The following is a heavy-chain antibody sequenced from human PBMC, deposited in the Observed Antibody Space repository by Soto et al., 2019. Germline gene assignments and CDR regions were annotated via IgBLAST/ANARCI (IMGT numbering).Heavy chain of an antibody. V-gene: IGHV4-31*03. CDR1: GGSISSGGYY. CDR2: IYYSGST. J-gene: IGHJ5*02. Sequence: SETLSLTCTVSGGSISSGGYYWSWIRQHPGKGLEWIGYIYYSGSTYYNPSLKSRLTISVDTSQNQFYLKLSSATAADTAVYYCARASWELDPWGQGTLVTVSS. CDR3: ARASWELDP. D-gene: IGHD1-26*01.